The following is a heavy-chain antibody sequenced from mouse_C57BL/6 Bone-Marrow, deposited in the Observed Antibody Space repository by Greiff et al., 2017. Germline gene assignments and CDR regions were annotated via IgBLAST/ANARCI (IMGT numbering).Heavy chain of an antibody. CDR1: GFTFSSYA. Sequence: EVMLVESGEGLVKPGGSLKLSCAASGFTFSSYAMSWVRQTPEKRLEWVAYISSGGDYIYYADTVKGRFTISRDNARNTLYLQMSSLKSEDAAMYYCTREGNSIAYAIDYWGQGTSVTVSS. D-gene: IGHD2-10*02. CDR3: TREGNSIAYAIDY. V-gene: IGHV5-9-1*02. J-gene: IGHJ4*01. CDR2: ISSGGDYI.